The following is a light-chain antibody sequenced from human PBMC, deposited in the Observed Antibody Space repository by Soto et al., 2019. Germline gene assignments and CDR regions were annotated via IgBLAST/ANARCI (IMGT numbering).Light chain of an antibody. Sequence: EIVLTQSPATLSLSPGERATLSCRASQSVSSYLAWYQQKPGQAPRLLIYDASNKATGIPARFSGSGSGTVFTTTISSQETEAFAVYYCQQRSNWLAFGGGTKLEIK. V-gene: IGKV3-11*01. CDR1: QSVSSY. CDR3: QQRSNWLA. J-gene: IGKJ4*01. CDR2: DAS.